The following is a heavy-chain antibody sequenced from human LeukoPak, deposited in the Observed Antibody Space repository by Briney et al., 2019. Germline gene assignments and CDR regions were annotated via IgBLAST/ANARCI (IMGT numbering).Heavy chain of an antibody. V-gene: IGHV1-46*01. Sequence: ASVKVSCKASGYTFTSYYMHWVRQAPGQGLEWMGIINPSGGSTSYAQKFQGRVTMTRDTSTSTVYMELSSLRSEDTAVYYCARDQLAAAGRYGMDVWGQGTTVTVSS. J-gene: IGHJ6*02. D-gene: IGHD6-13*01. CDR1: GYTFTSYY. CDR3: ARDQLAAAGRYGMDV. CDR2: INPSGGST.